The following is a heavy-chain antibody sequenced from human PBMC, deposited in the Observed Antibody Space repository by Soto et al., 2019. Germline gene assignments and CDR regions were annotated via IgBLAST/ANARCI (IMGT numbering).Heavy chain of an antibody. CDR3: VKDGTYYGSGSHYDAFDI. CDR2: ISSNGGST. J-gene: IGHJ3*02. Sequence: GGSLRLSCSASGFTFSSYAMHWVRQAPGKGLEYVSAISSNGGSTYYADSVKGRFAISRDNSKNTLYLQMSSLRAEDTAVYYCVKDGTYYGSGSHYDAFDIWGQGTMVTVSS. V-gene: IGHV3-64D*06. CDR1: GFTFSSYA. D-gene: IGHD3-10*01.